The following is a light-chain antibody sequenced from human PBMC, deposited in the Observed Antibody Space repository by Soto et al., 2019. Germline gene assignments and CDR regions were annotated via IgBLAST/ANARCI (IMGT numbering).Light chain of an antibody. CDR2: DVT. J-gene: IGLJ1*01. CDR3: CSFAGSYSDV. Sequence: QSALTQPRSVSASPGQSVTISCTGTSSDVGRYDYVSWYQQHPGKAPKLILYDVTERPSGVPDRFSGSKSGNTASLTISGLQAEDEADYSCCSFAGSYSDVFGTATKVTVL. V-gene: IGLV2-11*01. CDR1: SSDVGRYDY.